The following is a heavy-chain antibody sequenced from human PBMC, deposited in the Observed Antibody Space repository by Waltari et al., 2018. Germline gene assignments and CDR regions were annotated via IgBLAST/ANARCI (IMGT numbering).Heavy chain of an antibody. J-gene: IGHJ6*02. CDR2: IKSKTDGGTT. Sequence: EVQLVESGGGLVKPGGSLRLSCAASGFTFSNAWMSWVRQAPGKGLEWVGRIKSKTDGGTTDYAAPVKGRFTISRDESKNTLYLQMNSLKTEDTAVYYCTTDLGQLGPPYYYYGMDVWGQGTTVTVSS. CDR3: TTDLGQLGPPYYYYGMDV. CDR1: GFTFSNAW. V-gene: IGHV3-15*01. D-gene: IGHD7-27*01.